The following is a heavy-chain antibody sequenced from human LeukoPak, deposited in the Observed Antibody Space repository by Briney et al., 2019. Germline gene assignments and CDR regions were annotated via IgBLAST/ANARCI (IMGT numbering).Heavy chain of an antibody. V-gene: IGHV1-46*01. J-gene: IGHJ6*02. D-gene: IGHD2-21*02. CDR2: INPSGGST. CDR1: GYTFTSYY. CDR3: AREVAYCGGDCYPDNYYYYGMDV. Sequence: ASVKVSCKASGYTFTSYYMHWVRQAPGQGLEWMGLINPSGGSTSYAQKFQGRVTMTRDTSTSTVYMELSSLRSEDTAVYYCAREVAYCGGDCYPDNYYYYGMDVWGQGTTVTVSS.